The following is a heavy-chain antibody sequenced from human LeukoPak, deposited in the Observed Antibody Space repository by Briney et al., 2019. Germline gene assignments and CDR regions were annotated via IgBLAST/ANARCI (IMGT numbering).Heavy chain of an antibody. CDR2: LSGSGEST. V-gene: IGHV3-23*01. Sequence: VQPGGSLRLSCVASVFTFRSYVLSWVRQAPGKGLEWVSALSGSGESTYYADAVKGRFTISRDNSKNTVYLQMNGLRVEDTAVYHCAKVTYDYVWGSYENWGQGILVTVSS. CDR1: VFTFRSYV. CDR3: AKVTYDYVWGSYEN. D-gene: IGHD3-16*01. J-gene: IGHJ4*02.